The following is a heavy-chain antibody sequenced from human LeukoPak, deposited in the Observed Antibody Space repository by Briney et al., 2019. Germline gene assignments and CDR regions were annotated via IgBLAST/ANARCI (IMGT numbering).Heavy chain of an antibody. J-gene: IGHJ4*02. V-gene: IGHV1-18*01. CDR3: AREPYYYDSSVNDY. Sequence: ASVKVSCKASGYTFTSYGISWVRQAPGQGLEWMGWISAYNGNTSHAQNLQGRVTMTTDTSTSTAYMELRSLRSDDTAVYYCAREPYYYDSSVNDYWGQGTLVTVSS. D-gene: IGHD3-22*01. CDR1: GYTFTSYG. CDR2: ISAYNGNT.